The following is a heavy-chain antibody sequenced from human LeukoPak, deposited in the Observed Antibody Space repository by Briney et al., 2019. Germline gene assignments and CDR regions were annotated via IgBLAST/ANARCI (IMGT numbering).Heavy chain of an antibody. V-gene: IGHV3-66*01. CDR1: GFTFSNYD. CDR3: ARIAVAGLNFDF. D-gene: IGHD6-19*01. Sequence: GGSLRLSCAASGFTFSNYDMNWVRQAPGKGLEWVSVIYSGGSTYNADSVKGRFTISRDSSKNTLYLQMNSLRAEGTAVYYCARIAVAGLNFDFWGQGTLVTVSS. J-gene: IGHJ4*02. CDR2: IYSGGST.